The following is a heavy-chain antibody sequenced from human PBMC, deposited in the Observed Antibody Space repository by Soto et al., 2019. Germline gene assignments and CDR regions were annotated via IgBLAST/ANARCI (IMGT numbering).Heavy chain of an antibody. CDR3: EGGNKADY. V-gene: IGHV3-7*01. CDR2: IGQDGSEK. CDR1: GFIFSSYW. Sequence: PGGSLRLSCTASGFIFSSYWMTWVPQAPGKGLEWVANIGQDGSEKYYADSVKGRFTISGDNAKNSLYLQMNSLRAEDTAVYYCEGGNKADYCGQGSLVTVSS. J-gene: IGHJ4*02.